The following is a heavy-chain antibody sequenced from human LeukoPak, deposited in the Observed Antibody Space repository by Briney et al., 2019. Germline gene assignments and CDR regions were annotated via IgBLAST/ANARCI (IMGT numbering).Heavy chain of an antibody. V-gene: IGHV3-30*02. J-gene: IGHJ4*02. D-gene: IGHD2-2*01. CDR3: AKAVVIVPTATPFDY. CDR2: IRYDGSNK. Sequence: GGSLRLSCAASGFAFSNYAMHWVRQAPGKGLEWVAFIRYDGSNKYYADSVKGRFTISRDNSKNTLYMQMNSLRAEDTAVYYCAKAVVIVPTATPFDYWGQGTLVTVSS. CDR1: GFAFSNYA.